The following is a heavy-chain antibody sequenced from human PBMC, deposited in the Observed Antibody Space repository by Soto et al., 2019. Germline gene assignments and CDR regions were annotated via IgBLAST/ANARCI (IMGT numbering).Heavy chain of an antibody. CDR1: GDSVSSKSAA. D-gene: IGHD3-9*01. V-gene: IGHV6-1*01. CDR3: ARGWLLSGMDV. J-gene: IGHJ6*02. Sequence: PSQTLSLTCAISGDSVSSKSAAWNCIRQSPSRGLEWLGRTYSGSKWSYEYAVYVRSRITINPDTSKNQFSLHLNSVTPEDTAVYYCARGWLLSGMDVWGQGTTVTVSS. CDR2: TYSGSKWSY.